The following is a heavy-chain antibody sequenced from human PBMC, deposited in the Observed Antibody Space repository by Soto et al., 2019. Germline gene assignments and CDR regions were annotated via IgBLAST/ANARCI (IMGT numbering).Heavy chain of an antibody. J-gene: IGHJ4*02. CDR3: AKGIGVAYYFDY. Sequence: EVQLLESGGGLVQPGGSLRLSCAASGFTFSSYAMSWVRQAPGKGLEWVSAISGSGGSTYYADSVKGRFTISRDNSKNTLYLQMNRLRAEDTAVYYCAKGIGVAYYFDYWGQGTLVTVSS. CDR2: ISGSGGST. CDR1: GFTFSSYA. D-gene: IGHD5-12*01. V-gene: IGHV3-23*01.